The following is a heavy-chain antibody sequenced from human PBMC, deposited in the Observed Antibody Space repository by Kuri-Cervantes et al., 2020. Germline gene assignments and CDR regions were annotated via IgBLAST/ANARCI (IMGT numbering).Heavy chain of an antibody. CDR1: GFTFSSYS. J-gene: IGHJ4*02. Sequence: GESLKISCAASGFTFSSYSMDWVRQAPGKGLEWASSITSSGTICYADSVKGRFTISRDNAKNSLYLQMDSLRVEDTAVYYCATDLNWGAYWGQGALVTVSS. D-gene: IGHD7-27*01. V-gene: IGHV3-69-1*01. CDR3: ATDLNWGAY. CDR2: ITSSGTI.